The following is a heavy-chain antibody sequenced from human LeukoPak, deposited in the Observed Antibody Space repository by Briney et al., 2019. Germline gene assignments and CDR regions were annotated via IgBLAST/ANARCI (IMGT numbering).Heavy chain of an antibody. CDR2: INYSGST. CDR3: ARDPVEHPYWFFDL. Sequence: SETLSLTCAIYSESFSGYFWSWIRQPPGKGLEWIGEINYSGSTNYNPSLKSRVTISVDTSKNQFSLKLSSVTAADTAVYYCARDPVEHPYWFFDLWGRGTLVTVSS. D-gene: IGHD1/OR15-1a*01. V-gene: IGHV4-34*01. J-gene: IGHJ2*01. CDR1: SESFSGYF.